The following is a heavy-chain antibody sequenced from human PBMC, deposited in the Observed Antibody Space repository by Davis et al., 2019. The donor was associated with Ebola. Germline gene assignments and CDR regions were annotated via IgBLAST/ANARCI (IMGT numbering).Heavy chain of an antibody. CDR3: TRGWLRGGMDV. Sequence: PSETLSLTCAISGDSVSSGGWNWIRQSPSRGLEWLGRTYYNSKWYNDYAVSVKSRITINPDTSKNQFSLQLNSVTPEDTARDECTRGWLRGGMDVWGEGKTVT. J-gene: IGHJ6*02. CDR2: TYYNSKWYN. CDR1: GDSVSSGG. D-gene: IGHD5-18*01. V-gene: IGHV6-1*01.